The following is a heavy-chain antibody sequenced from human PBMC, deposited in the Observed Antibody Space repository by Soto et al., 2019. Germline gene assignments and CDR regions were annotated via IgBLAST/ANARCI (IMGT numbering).Heavy chain of an antibody. J-gene: IGHJ4*02. CDR2: ISGSGGST. CDR3: AKDRGLAAAGTRFDY. V-gene: IGHV3-23*01. Sequence: LRLSCAAPGFTFSSYAMSWVRQAPGKGLELVSAISGSGGSTYYADSVKGRFTIFRDNSKNTLYLQMNSLRAEDTAVYYCAKDRGLAAAGTRFDYWGQGTLVTVSS. CDR1: GFTFSSYA. D-gene: IGHD6-13*01.